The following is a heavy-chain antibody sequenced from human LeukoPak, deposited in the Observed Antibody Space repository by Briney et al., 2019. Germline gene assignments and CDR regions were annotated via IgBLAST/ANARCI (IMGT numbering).Heavy chain of an antibody. Sequence: GGSLRLSCAASGFTFTTYELGWVRQAPGKGLEWVSGISRSGGSTDYAEPVKGRFTISRDNSKNTLYLQMNSLRVEDTAVYYCAKVTWEMATNPSWGQGTLVTVSS. CDR2: ISRSGGST. J-gene: IGHJ4*02. D-gene: IGHD5-24*01. CDR1: GFTFTTYE. V-gene: IGHV3-23*01. CDR3: AKVTWEMATNPS.